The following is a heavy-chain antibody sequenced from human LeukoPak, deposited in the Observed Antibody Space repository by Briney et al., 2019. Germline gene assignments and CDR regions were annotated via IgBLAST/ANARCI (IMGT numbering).Heavy chain of an antibody. D-gene: IGHD3-10*01. V-gene: IGHV3-23*01. J-gene: IGHJ4*02. CDR2: ISGSGGST. Sequence: GGSLRLSCAASGFTFSSYAMSWVRQAPGKGLEWVSAISGSGGSTYYADSVKGRFTISRDNSKNTLYLQMNSLRAEDTAVYYCAKDASKLLWFGELPQSAVDYWGQGTLVTVSS. CDR1: GFTFSSYA. CDR3: AKDASKLLWFGELPQSAVDY.